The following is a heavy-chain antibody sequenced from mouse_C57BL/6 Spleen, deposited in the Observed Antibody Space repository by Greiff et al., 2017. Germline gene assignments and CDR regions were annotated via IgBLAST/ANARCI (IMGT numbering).Heavy chain of an antibody. CDR3: ARTITTVVANYFDY. J-gene: IGHJ2*01. Sequence: QVQLQQPGAELVKPGASVKLSCKASGYTFPSYWMHWVKQRPGRGLEWIGRIDPNSGGTKYNEKFKSKATLTVDKPSSTAYMQLSSLTSEDSAVYDCARTITTVVANYFDYWGQGTTLTVSS. D-gene: IGHD1-1*01. CDR2: IDPNSGGT. V-gene: IGHV1-72*01. CDR1: GYTFPSYW.